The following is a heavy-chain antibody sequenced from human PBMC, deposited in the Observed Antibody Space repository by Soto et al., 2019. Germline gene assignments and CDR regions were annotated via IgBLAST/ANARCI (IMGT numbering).Heavy chain of an antibody. D-gene: IGHD6-19*01. CDR1: GFTFSIYD. Sequence: EEQLVESGGGLVQPGGSLRLSCAASGFTFSIYDMHWVRQPIGRGPEWVSGLGTMIGDTHYSDSVRGRFTISRDNAKNSLYLQMNRLRDEDTAVYYCAREHSTAWRFFDYWGQGTLVTVSS. CDR3: AREHSTAWRFFDY. V-gene: IGHV3-13*01. J-gene: IGHJ4*02. CDR2: LGTMIGDT.